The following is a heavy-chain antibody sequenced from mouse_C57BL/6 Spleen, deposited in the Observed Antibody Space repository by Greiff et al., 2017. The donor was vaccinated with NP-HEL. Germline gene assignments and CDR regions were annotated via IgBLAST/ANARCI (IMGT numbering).Heavy chain of an antibody. D-gene: IGHD1-1*01. V-gene: IGHV1-15*01. Sequence: QVQLKQSGAELVRPGASVTLSCKASGYTFTDYEMHWVKQTPVHGLEWIGAIDPETGGTAYNQKFKGKAILTADKSSSTAYMELRSLTSEDSAVYYCTRPSIYYYGSSIDYWGQGTTLTVSS. J-gene: IGHJ2*01. CDR2: IDPETGGT. CDR1: GYTFTDYE. CDR3: TRPSIYYYGSSIDY.